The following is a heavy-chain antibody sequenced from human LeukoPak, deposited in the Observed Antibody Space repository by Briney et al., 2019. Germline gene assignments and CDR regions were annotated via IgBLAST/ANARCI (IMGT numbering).Heavy chain of an antibody. CDR1: GFTFSSNW. Sequence: GGSLRLSCATSGFTFSSNWMSWVRHVPGRGLDWVANIKPDGSAEYYAAPVKGRFTVSRDNAKNSLYLQMNSLRVEDTAVYYCARANNSSWHNWGQGTLVTVSS. D-gene: IGHD6-13*01. CDR2: IKPDGSAE. CDR3: ARANNSSWHN. J-gene: IGHJ4*02. V-gene: IGHV3-7*01.